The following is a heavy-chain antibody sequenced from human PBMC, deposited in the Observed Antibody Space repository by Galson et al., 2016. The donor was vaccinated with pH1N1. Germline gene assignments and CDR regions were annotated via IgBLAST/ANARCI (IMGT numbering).Heavy chain of an antibody. D-gene: IGHD3-10*01. CDR2: TYYRARWYN. CDR1: GDSVSSHTSA. CDR3: ARWDHSASYIDV. V-gene: IGHV6-1*01. Sequence: CAISGDSVSSHTSAWTWLRQSPSRGLEWLGRTYYRARWYNNYGVSVAGRISITPDTAKNQFSLQLKSVDPEDTAVYFCARWDHSASYIDVWGPGTLVTVSS. J-gene: IGHJ4*02.